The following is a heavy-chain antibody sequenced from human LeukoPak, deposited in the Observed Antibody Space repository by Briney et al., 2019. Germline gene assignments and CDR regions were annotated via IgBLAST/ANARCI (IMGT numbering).Heavy chain of an antibody. V-gene: IGHV3-21*04. CDR3: TRESLSRSRAMDV. CDR1: GFTFSSYS. Sequence: GGSLRLSCAASGFTFSSYSMNWVRQAPGKGLEWVSSISSSSSYIYYADSVKGRFTISRDNAKNSLYLQMNSLRAEDTAIYYCTRESLSRSRAMDVWGQGTTVTVSS. CDR2: ISSSSSYI. J-gene: IGHJ6*02. D-gene: IGHD6-6*01.